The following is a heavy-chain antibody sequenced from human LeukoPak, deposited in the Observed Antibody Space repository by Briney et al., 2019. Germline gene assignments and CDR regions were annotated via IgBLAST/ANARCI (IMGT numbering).Heavy chain of an antibody. CDR2: IYSGGST. D-gene: IGHD1-26*01. V-gene: IGHV3-53*01. J-gene: IGHJ4*02. Sequence: GGSLRLSCAASGFTVSSNYMSWVRQAPGKGLEWVSVIYSGGSTCYADSVKGRFTISRDNSKNTLYLQMNSLRAEDTAVYYCARVASGSYYYPFDYWGQGTLVTVSS. CDR3: ARVASGSYYYPFDY. CDR1: GFTVSSNY.